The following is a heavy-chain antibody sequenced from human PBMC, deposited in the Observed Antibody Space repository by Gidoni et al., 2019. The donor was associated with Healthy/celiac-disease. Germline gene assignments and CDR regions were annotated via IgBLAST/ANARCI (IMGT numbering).Heavy chain of an antibody. CDR3: AREITICAARIYYYYGMDV. CDR1: GGSISSYY. V-gene: IGHV4-4*07. D-gene: IGHD3-3*01. J-gene: IGHJ6*02. Sequence: QVQLQESGPGLVKPSETLSLTCTVSGGSISSYYWSWIRQPAGKGLEWIGRIYTSGSTNYNPSLKSRVTMSVDTSKNQFSLKLSSVTAADTAVYYCAREITICAARIYYYYGMDVWGQGTTVTVSS. CDR2: IYTSGST.